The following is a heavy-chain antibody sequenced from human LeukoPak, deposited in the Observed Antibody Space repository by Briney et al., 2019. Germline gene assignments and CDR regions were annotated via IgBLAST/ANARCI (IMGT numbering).Heavy chain of an antibody. D-gene: IGHD2-21*02. V-gene: IGHV3-48*02. CDR2: ISSSSSTI. CDR1: GFTFSSYS. Sequence: PGGSLRLSCAASGFTFSSYSMNWVRQAPGKGLEWVSYISSSSSTIYYADSVKGRFTISRDNAKNSLYLQMNSLRDEDTAVYYCARGPPIVVVTASRYWYSDLWGRGTLVTVSS. CDR3: ARGPPIVVVTASRYWYSDL. J-gene: IGHJ2*01.